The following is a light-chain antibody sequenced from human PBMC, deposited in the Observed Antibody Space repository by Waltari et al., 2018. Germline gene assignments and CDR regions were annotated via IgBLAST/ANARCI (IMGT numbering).Light chain of an antibody. CDR3: QSYGSDWV. Sequence: QSVLTQPPSVSGAPGQRVTISCTGSSSNIGAGFPVHWYQQLPGTAPKLLRYGNYTRPSGVPDRFSGSKSGTSAALAITGLQAEDEADYYCQSYGSDWVFGGGTKLTVL. CDR1: SSNIGAGFP. J-gene: IGLJ3*02. V-gene: IGLV1-40*01. CDR2: GNY.